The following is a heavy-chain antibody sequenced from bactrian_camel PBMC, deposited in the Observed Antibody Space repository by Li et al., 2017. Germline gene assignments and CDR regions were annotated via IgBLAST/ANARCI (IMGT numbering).Heavy chain of an antibody. Sequence: HVQLVESGGGSVQVGGSLRLPCVASGDIIGRYYMAWFRQPPGKEREGVAAIVVVTHSTTYADAVKGRFTVSRDSSSNTITLQMNSLKPEDTAVYFCAAGPGNLGFDILSPGRYSYWGQGTQVTVS. D-gene: IGHD5*01. CDR3: AAGPGNLGFDILSPGRYSY. V-gene: IGHV3S55*01. CDR1: GDIIGRYY. CDR2: IVVVTHST. J-gene: IGHJ4*01.